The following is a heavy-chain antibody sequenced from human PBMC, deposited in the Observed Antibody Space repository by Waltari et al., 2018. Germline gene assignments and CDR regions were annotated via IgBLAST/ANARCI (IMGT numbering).Heavy chain of an antibody. CDR2: IMTDGREE. Sequence: EVPLVASGGGLVQPGGSLRVARAALGFTLSNYWMSWVRQAPGKGPEWVANIMTDGREEYYVDSVRGRFTISRDNAKNSLYLQMNSLRPEDTAVYYCVRDQWFAFDIWGQGTMVTVSS. CDR3: VRDQWFAFDI. D-gene: IGHD3-22*01. V-gene: IGHV3-7*01. J-gene: IGHJ3*02. CDR1: GFTLSNYW.